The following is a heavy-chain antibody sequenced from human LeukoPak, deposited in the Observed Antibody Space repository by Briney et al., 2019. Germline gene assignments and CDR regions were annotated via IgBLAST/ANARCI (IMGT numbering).Heavy chain of an antibody. CDR3: VRAGYSSGWSHFDY. D-gene: IGHD6-19*01. CDR1: GGSMTSGNSY. V-gene: IGHV4-61*02. Sequence: SQTLSLTCTVSGGSMTSGNSYRSWIRQPAGKGLEWIGRIYTSGSTNYNPSLKSRVTISVDTSKNQVSLKLSSVTAADTAVYYCVRAGYSSGWSHFDYWGQGTLVTVSS. J-gene: IGHJ4*02. CDR2: IYTSGST.